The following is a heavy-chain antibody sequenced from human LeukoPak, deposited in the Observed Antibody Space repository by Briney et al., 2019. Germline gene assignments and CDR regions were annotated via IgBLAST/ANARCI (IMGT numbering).Heavy chain of an antibody. D-gene: IGHD6-19*01. CDR2: IKQDGSEK. CDR1: GFTFSSYA. CDR3: ARDRYSSGWLGDY. V-gene: IGHV3-7*01. Sequence: GGSLRLSCAASGFTFSSYAMSWVRQAPGKGLEWVANIKQDGSEKYYVDSVKGRFTISRDNAKNSLYLQMNSLRAEDTAVYYCARDRYSSGWLGDYWGQGTLVTVSS. J-gene: IGHJ4*02.